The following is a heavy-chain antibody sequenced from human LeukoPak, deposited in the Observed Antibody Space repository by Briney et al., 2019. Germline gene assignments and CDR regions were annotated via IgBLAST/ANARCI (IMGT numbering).Heavy chain of an antibody. Sequence: GGSLRLSCAASGFTFSSYGMSWVRQAPGKGLEWVSAISGSGGSTYYADSVKGRFTISRDNSKNTLYLQMNSLRAEDMAVYYCAKSLERRFSPFDYWGQGTLVTVSS. CDR2: ISGSGGST. V-gene: IGHV3-23*01. CDR3: AKSLERRFSPFDY. J-gene: IGHJ4*02. D-gene: IGHD1-1*01. CDR1: GFTFSSYG.